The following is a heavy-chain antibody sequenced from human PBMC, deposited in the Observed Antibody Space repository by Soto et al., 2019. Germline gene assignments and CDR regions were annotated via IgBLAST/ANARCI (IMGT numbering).Heavy chain of an antibody. CDR3: ARGLYSSPAYFFDS. V-gene: IGHV1-2*02. CDR2: INPKSGGT. Sequence: QVQLVQSGAEVRKPGASVKVSCNVTGYTFSGHYLHWVRQAPGQGLEWMGWINPKSGGTNYAQKFQDRVTMTADTSVSAASMEQTSLRYDDTAVFYCARGLYSSPAYFFDSWGQGTLVTVSS. CDR1: GYTFSGHY. J-gene: IGHJ4*02. D-gene: IGHD6-13*01.